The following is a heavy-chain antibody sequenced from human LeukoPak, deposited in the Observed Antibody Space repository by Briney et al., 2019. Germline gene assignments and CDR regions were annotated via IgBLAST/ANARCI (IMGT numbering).Heavy chain of an antibody. Sequence: GGSLRLSCAASGFTFSYYTMNWVRQAPGKGLEWVSSISSSSSYIYYADSVKGRFTISRYNAKNSLSLQMKSLRAEDTAVYYCVRGEYSYGPLDYYYYMDVWGKGTTVTVSS. D-gene: IGHD5-18*01. V-gene: IGHV3-21*01. CDR1: GFTFSYYT. CDR2: ISSSSSYI. CDR3: VRGEYSYGPLDYYYYMDV. J-gene: IGHJ6*03.